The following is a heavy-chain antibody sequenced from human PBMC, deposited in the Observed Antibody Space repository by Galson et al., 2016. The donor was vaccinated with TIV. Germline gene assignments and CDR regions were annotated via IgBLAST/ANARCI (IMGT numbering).Heavy chain of an antibody. D-gene: IGHD2-15*01. J-gene: IGHJ5*02. Sequence: QSGAEVKKPGESLKISYKGSGYSFASYWIVWVRQMPGKGLEWMGTIYPDDSDTTYSPSFQGHVTISVDQSVSTAYLQWSSREASDTAIYYCARRGIYCRGGSCNGDDWFDPWGQGTLVTVSA. CDR2: IYPDDSDT. CDR1: GYSFASYW. CDR3: ARRGIYCRGGSCNGDDWFDP. V-gene: IGHV5-51*03.